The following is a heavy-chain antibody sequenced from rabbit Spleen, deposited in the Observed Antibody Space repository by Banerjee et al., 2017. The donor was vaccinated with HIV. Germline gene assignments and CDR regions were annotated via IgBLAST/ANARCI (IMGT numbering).Heavy chain of an antibody. CDR1: GFSFSSGYS. CDR2: IAGSSSDFT. D-gene: IGHD8-1*01. Sequence: QEQLEESGGGLVKPEGSLTLTCKASGFSFSSGYSMCWVRQAPGKGLEWISCIAGSSSDFTYSATWAKGRFTCSKTSSTTVTLQMTSLTVADTATYFCARDSGTSFSSYGMDLWGQGTLVTVS. V-gene: IGHV1S45*01. J-gene: IGHJ6*01. CDR3: ARDSGTSFSSYGMDL.